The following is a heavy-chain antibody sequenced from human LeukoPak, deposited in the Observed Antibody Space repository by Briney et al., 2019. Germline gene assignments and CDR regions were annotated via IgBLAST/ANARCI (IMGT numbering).Heavy chain of an antibody. V-gene: IGHV3-15*01. D-gene: IGHD3-16*01. CDR2: IKSRTDGETT. J-gene: IGHJ4*02. CDR3: TTVHGAGPVNFDY. CDR1: GFTFSSVW. Sequence: GGSLRLSCTASGFTFSSVWMTWVRQAPGKGLEWVGRIKSRTDGETTDYAAPVKGRFSNSRDDSENTLYLQMNSLKNEDTAVYFCTTVHGAGPVNFDYWGQGSLVTVSS.